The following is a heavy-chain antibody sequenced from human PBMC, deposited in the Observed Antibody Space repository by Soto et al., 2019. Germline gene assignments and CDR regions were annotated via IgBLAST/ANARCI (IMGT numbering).Heavy chain of an antibody. Sequence: GXSVKVSCKVSGDTLTELSXHWVRQAXXKGLEWMGGFDPEDGETIYAQKFQGRVTMTEDTSTDTAYMELSSLRSEDTAVYYCATDAWVAAKGYYYGMDVWGQGTTVTVSS. CDR2: FDPEDGET. V-gene: IGHV1-24*01. D-gene: IGHD2-15*01. CDR3: ATDAWVAAKGYYYGMDV. J-gene: IGHJ6*02. CDR1: GDTLTELS.